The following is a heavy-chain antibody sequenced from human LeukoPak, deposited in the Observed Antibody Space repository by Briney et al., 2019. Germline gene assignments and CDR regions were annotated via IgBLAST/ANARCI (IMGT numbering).Heavy chain of an antibody. CDR3: ARTYGSGSYYPADY. J-gene: IGHJ4*02. CDR2: IIPIPGIA. V-gene: IGHV1-69*04. D-gene: IGHD3-10*01. CDR1: GGTFSSYA. Sequence: SVKVSCKASGGTFSSYAISWVRQAPGQGLEWMGRIIPIPGIANYAQKFQGRVTITADKSTSTAYMELSSLRSEDTAVYYCARTYGSGSYYPADYWGQGTLVTVSS.